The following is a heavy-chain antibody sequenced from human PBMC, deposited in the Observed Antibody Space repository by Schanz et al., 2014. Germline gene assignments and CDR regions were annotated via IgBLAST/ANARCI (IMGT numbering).Heavy chain of an antibody. CDR1: GFIFSSYN. CDR3: ARDGIAATTDFEY. CDR2: LSSDSRHV. J-gene: IGHJ4*02. V-gene: IGHV3-21*06. D-gene: IGHD1-1*01. Sequence: VQLVESGGGLVQPGGSLRPSCAASGFIFSSYNMNWVRQSPGKGLEWVSFLSSDSRHVYYVESAKGRFTISRDNAKNSLYLQMDSLRGDDTAVYYCARDGIAATTDFEYWGQGVLVTVSS.